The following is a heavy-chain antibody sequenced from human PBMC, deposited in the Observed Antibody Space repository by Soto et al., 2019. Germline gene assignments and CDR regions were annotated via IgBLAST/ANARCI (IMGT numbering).Heavy chain of an antibody. CDR2: ISSSGNT. CDR1: DGSISNFY. Sequence: PSEALSLTCTVSDGSISNFYWSWIRQPPGKGLEWIGYISSSGNTNYNPSLKSRVSISVDTSKTQFSLNLTSVTAADTAVYYCARAPMVLTRSYFDSWGQGTPVPVSS. J-gene: IGHJ4*02. D-gene: IGHD2-8*01. V-gene: IGHV4-59*01. CDR3: ARAPMVLTRSYFDS.